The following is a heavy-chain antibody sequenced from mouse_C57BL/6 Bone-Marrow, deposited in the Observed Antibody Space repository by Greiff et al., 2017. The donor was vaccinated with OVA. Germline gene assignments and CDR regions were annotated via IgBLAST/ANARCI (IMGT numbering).Heavy chain of an antibody. D-gene: IGHD2-4*01. CDR2: IDPSDSET. J-gene: IGHJ4*01. V-gene: IGHV1-52*01. CDR3: ARPYDYDYYAMDY. Sequence: QVQLQQPGAELVRPGSSVKLSCKASGYTFTSYWMHWVKQRPIQGLEWIGNIDPSDSETHYNQKFKDKATLTVDKSSSTAYMQLSSLTSEDSAVYYCARPYDYDYYAMDYWGQGTSGTVSS. CDR1: GYTFTSYW.